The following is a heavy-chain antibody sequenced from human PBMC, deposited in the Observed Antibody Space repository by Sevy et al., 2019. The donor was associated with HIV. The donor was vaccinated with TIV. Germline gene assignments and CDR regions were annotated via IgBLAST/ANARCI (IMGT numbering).Heavy chain of an antibody. CDR3: ARDKGQGWFDP. V-gene: IGHV3-74*01. J-gene: IGHJ5*02. CDR2: IHTDGSSS. CDR1: GFTFRNYW. Sequence: GESLKISCAASGFTFRNYWMHWVRQAPGKGLVSVSYIHTDGSSSYYADYVKGRFTISRDNAKNSLSLQMNSLRAGDTAMYYCARDKGQGWFDPWGQGTLVTVSS.